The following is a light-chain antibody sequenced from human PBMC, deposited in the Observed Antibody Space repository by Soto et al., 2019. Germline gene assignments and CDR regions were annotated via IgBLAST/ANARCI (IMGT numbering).Light chain of an antibody. J-gene: IGLJ2*01. V-gene: IGLV2-14*01. CDR2: EVS. CDR3: ASYTSSSTSVI. CDR1: SSDVGGYKY. Sequence: QSALTQPASVSGSPGQSITISCTGTSSDVGGYKYVSWYQQHPDKAPKLIFEVSNRPSGISSRFSGSKSGNTASLTISGLQAEDEADYYCASYTSSSTSVIFGRGTKLTVL.